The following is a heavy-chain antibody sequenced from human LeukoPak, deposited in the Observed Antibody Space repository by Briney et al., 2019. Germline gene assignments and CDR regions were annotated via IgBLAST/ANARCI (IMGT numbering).Heavy chain of an antibody. V-gene: IGHV1-46*01. D-gene: IGHD1-26*01. Sequence: ASVKVSCKASGYTFTSYYIHWVRQAPGQGLEWVGIINPSGGRTNYAQKFQGRVTMTRDTSTSTVYMELSSLRSEDTAVYYCARDISGSSPGADYYYYMDVWGKGTTVTVSS. CDR3: ARDISGSSPGADYYYYMDV. J-gene: IGHJ6*03. CDR2: INPSGGRT. CDR1: GYTFTSYY.